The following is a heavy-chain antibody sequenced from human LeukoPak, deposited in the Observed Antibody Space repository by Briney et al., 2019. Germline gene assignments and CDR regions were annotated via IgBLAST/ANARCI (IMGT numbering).Heavy chain of an antibody. Sequence: SETLSLTCAVYGGSFSGYYWSWIRQPPGKGLEWIGEINHSGSTNYNPSLKSRVTISVDTSKNQFSLKLSSVTAADTAVYYCARHLRGSGYSSSWYWFDPWGQGTLVTVSS. CDR2: INHSGST. J-gene: IGHJ5*02. CDR3: ARHLRGSGYSSSWYWFDP. D-gene: IGHD6-13*01. CDR1: GGSFSGYY. V-gene: IGHV4-34*01.